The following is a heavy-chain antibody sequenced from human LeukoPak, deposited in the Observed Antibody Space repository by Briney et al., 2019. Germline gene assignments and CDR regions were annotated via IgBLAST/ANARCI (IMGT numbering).Heavy chain of an antibody. CDR1: GFTVSSNY. Sequence: GGSLRLSCAASGFTVSSNYMSWVRQAPGKGLEWVSVIYSGGSTYYADSVKGRFTISRDNSKNTLYLQMNSLRAEDTAVYYCASSNTMVRGVMGYWGQGTLVTVSS. J-gene: IGHJ4*02. D-gene: IGHD3-10*01. V-gene: IGHV3-53*01. CDR3: ASSNTMVRGVMGY. CDR2: IYSGGST.